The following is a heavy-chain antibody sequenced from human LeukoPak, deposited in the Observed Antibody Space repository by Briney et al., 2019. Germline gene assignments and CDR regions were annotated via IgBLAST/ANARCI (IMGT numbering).Heavy chain of an antibody. D-gene: IGHD2-2*01. V-gene: IGHV3-30*02. CDR3: AKEGMGVVPQGIDY. J-gene: IGHJ4*02. CDR1: GFTFSSYG. CDR2: IRYDGSNK. Sequence: PGGSLRLSCAASGFTFSSYGMHWVRQAPGKGLEWVAFIRYDGSNKYYADSVKGRFTISRDNSKNTLYLQMNSLRAEDTPVYYCAKEGMGVVPQGIDYWGQGTLVTVSS.